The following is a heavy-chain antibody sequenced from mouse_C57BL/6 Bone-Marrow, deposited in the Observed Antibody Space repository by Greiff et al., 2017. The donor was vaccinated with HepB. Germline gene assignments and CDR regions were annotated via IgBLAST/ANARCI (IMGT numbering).Heavy chain of an antibody. V-gene: IGHV5-16*01. CDR1: GFTFSDYY. CDR2: INYDGSST. D-gene: IGHD1-1*01. CDR3: AIGPGSSPHYYAMDY. J-gene: IGHJ4*01. Sequence: EVMLVESEGGLVQPGSSMKLSCTASGFTFSDYYMAWVRQVPEKGLEWVANINYDGSSTYYLASLKSRFIISRDNAKNILYLQMSSLKSEDTATYYWAIGPGSSPHYYAMDYWGQGTSVTVSS.